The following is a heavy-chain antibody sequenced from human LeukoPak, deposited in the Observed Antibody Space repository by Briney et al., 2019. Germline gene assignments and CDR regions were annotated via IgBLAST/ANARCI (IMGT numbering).Heavy chain of an antibody. CDR1: GYTFTSYV. Sequence: ASVKVSCKASGYTFTSYVISWVRQAPGQGLEWMGWISAYNGNTNYAQKVQGRVTMTTGTSTNTAYMELRSLRSDDTAVYYCARGLEKQPLEDYWGQGTLVTVSS. D-gene: IGHD6-13*01. V-gene: IGHV1-18*01. CDR3: ARGLEKQPLEDY. J-gene: IGHJ4*02. CDR2: ISAYNGNT.